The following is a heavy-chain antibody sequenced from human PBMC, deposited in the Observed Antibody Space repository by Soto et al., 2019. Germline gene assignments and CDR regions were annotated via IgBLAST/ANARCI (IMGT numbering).Heavy chain of an antibody. J-gene: IGHJ2*01. CDR2: IRNSGGST. CDR3: AKCDCGDPYWYFDS. V-gene: IGHV3-23*01. Sequence: EVQLLESGGGLVQPGGALRLSCAASGFPFNNYPLSWVRQAPGKGLEWVATIRNSGGSTAYADSVKGRFSISRDQAKNTLHLQMNSLRVEDTAVYYCAKCDCGDPYWYFDSWGSGTLVTVSS. D-gene: IGHD4-17*01. CDR1: GFPFNNYP.